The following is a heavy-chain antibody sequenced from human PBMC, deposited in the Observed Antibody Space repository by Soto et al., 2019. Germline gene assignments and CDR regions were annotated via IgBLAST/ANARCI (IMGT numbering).Heavy chain of an antibody. J-gene: IGHJ3*02. CDR1: GFTFSSYA. CDR2: ISGSGGST. V-gene: IGHV3-23*01. CDR3: ASSSGWAGDAFDI. D-gene: IGHD6-19*01. Sequence: PGGSLRLSCAASGFTFSSYAMSWVRQAPGKGLEWVSPISGSGGSTYYADSVKGRFTISRDNAKNTLYLQMNSLRAEDTAVYYCASSSGWAGDAFDIWGQGTMVTVSS.